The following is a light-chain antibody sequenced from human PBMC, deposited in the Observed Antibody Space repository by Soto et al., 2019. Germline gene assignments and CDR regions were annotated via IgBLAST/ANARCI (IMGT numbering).Light chain of an antibody. CDR2: EGS. CDR1: SSDVGSYKF. J-gene: IGLJ3*02. V-gene: IGLV2-23*01. CDR3: CSYAGSXTLV. Sequence: QSVLTQPXSASGSPGQSITIXCTGTSSDVGSYKFVSWYQQHPGKAPKLMIYEGSKRPSGVSSRFSGSKSGXXXXXTISGLXXEDXGXYHXCSYAGSXTLVF.